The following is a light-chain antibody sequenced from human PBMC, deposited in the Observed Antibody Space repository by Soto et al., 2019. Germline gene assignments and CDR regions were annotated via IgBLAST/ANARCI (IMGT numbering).Light chain of an antibody. J-gene: IGKJ1*01. CDR2: GAS. Sequence: EIVLTQSPGTLSLSPGERATLSCRASQSLSSSYLAWYQQKPGQAPRLLIYGASSRATGSPDRFSGSGSGTDFTLTISRLEPEAFAVYYCQQYGSSPRTFGQGTKVEIK. V-gene: IGKV3-20*01. CDR1: QSLSSSY. CDR3: QQYGSSPRT.